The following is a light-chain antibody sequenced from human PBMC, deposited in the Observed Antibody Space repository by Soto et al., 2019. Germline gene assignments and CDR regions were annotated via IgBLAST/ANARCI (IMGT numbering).Light chain of an antibody. CDR2: GAS. V-gene: IGKV3-15*01. Sequence: EIVMTQSPATLSVSQGDRATLSCRASQSIRSNLAWYQQRPGQAPRLLIYGASTRATGIPARFSGSGSGTEFTLTISSLQSEDFAVYYCQQYNNWPQTFGQGTKVGIK. CDR3: QQYNNWPQT. CDR1: QSIRSN. J-gene: IGKJ1*01.